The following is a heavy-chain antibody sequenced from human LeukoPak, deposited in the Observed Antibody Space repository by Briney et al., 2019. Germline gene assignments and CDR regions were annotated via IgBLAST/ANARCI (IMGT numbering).Heavy chain of an antibody. D-gene: IGHD3-16*02. CDR1: GYTFTSYG. Sequence: ASVKVSCKASGYTFTSYGISWVRQAPGQGLEWMGWINPNSGGTNYAQKFQGRVTMTRDTSISTAYMELSRLRSDDTAVYYCASTYYDYVWGSYRFYGMDVWGQGTTVTVSS. J-gene: IGHJ6*02. V-gene: IGHV1-2*02. CDR2: INPNSGGT. CDR3: ASTYYDYVWGSYRFYGMDV.